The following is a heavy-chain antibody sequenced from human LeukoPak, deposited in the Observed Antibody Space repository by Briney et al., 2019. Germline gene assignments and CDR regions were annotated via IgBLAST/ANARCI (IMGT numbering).Heavy chain of an antibody. Sequence: PSETLSLTCTVSGGSISSYYWSWIRQPPGKGLGWIGYIYYSGSTNYNPSLKSRVTISVDTSKNQFSLKLSSVTAADTAVYYCARDPYYYDSSGDFDYWGQGTLVTVSS. CDR1: GGSISSYY. V-gene: IGHV4-59*12. D-gene: IGHD3-22*01. CDR3: ARDPYYYDSSGDFDY. CDR2: IYYSGST. J-gene: IGHJ4*02.